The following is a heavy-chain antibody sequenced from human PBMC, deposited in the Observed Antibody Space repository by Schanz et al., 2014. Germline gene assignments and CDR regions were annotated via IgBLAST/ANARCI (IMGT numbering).Heavy chain of an antibody. D-gene: IGHD2-2*01. V-gene: IGHV3-33*03. CDR3: AKVAPAATYLDS. CDR1: GFTFSSYG. CDR2: ISYDGTNE. Sequence: QVQLVESGGDVVQPGRSLRLSCAASGFTFSSYGLHWVRQAPGKGLEWVAVISYDGTNEYYAESVKGRFTISRDNAENTLYLQMNSLRVEDTAVYYCAKVAPAATYLDSWGLGTLVTVSS. J-gene: IGHJ4*02.